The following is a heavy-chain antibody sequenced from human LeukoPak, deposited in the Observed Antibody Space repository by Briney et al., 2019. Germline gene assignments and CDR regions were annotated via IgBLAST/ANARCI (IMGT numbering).Heavy chain of an antibody. CDR2: ITASSSST. CDR3: AKDGGLWVSAHWGDS. V-gene: IGHV3-23*01. D-gene: IGHD7-27*01. J-gene: IGHJ4*02. Sequence: GGSLRLSCAASGFTFGSYAMSWVRQAPGKGLEWVSGITASSSSTYYADSVKGRFTVSRDNSKNTLFLQMNSLRAEDTAVYYCAKDGGLWVSAHWGDSWGRGTLVTVSS. CDR1: GFTFGSYA.